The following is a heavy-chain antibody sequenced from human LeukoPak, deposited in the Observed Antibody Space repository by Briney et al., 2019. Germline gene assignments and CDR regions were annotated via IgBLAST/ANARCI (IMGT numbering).Heavy chain of an antibody. J-gene: IGHJ4*02. Sequence: GRSLRLSCAASGFTFSRYAMHWVRQAPGKGLEWVAVISYDGSNKYYADSVKGRFTISRDNSKNTLFLQMNSLRADDTAVYNCALDQEVMSSSWALYYFDYWGQGTLVTVSS. CDR3: ALDQEVMSSSWALYYFDY. CDR2: ISYDGSNK. CDR1: GFTFSRYA. V-gene: IGHV3-30*04. D-gene: IGHD6-13*01.